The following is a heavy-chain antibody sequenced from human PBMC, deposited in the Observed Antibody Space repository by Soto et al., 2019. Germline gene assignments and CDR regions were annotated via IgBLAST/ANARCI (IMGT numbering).Heavy chain of an antibody. V-gene: IGHV4-59*01. Sequence: ASETLSLTCTVSGGSISSYYWSWIRQPPGKGLEWIGYIYYSGSTNYNPSLKSRVTISVDTSKNQFSLKLSSVTAADTAVYYCARESSRTWYSSSFDYWGQGTLVTVSS. D-gene: IGHD6-6*01. CDR3: ARESSRTWYSSSFDY. CDR1: GGSISSYY. CDR2: IYYSGST. J-gene: IGHJ4*02.